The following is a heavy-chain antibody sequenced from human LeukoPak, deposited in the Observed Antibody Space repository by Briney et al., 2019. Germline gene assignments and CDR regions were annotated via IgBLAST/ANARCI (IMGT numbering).Heavy chain of an antibody. D-gene: IGHD1-26*01. V-gene: IGHV3-9*01. CDR3: AKDMEIVGATPLFDY. Sequence: GGSLRLSCAASGFTFSSYAMSWVRQAPGKGLEWVSGISWNSGSIGYADSVKGRFTISRDNAKNSLYLQMNSLRAEDTALYYCAKDMEIVGATPLFDYWGQGTLVTVSS. J-gene: IGHJ4*02. CDR2: ISWNSGSI. CDR1: GFTFSSYA.